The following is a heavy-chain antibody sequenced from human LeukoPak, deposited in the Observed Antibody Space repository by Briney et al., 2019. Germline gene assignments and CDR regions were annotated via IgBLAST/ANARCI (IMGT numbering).Heavy chain of an antibody. CDR1: GTYFSSSGCY. CDR2: IFYTGNT. CDR3: ARLSESLEWDSGSFPDY. J-gene: IGHJ4*02. Sequence: SETLSLTCTVSGTYFSSSGCYWGWIRQPPGKALEWFGSIFYTGNTYYNPSLTSRATISADTSKNHFSLELRFVTAADTAVYFCARLSESLEWDSGSFPDYWGQGTLVTVSS. D-gene: IGHD3-10*01. V-gene: IGHV4-39*02.